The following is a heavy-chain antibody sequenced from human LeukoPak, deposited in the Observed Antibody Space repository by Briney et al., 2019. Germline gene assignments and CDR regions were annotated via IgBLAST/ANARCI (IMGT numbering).Heavy chain of an antibody. Sequence: ASVKVSCKASGYTFTGYYMHWVRQAPGQGLEWMGWINPNSGGTNYAQKLQGRVTMTTDTSTSTAYMELRSLRSDDTAVYYCARLEGFGELGYYYYMDVWGKGTTVTISS. CDR3: ARLEGFGELGYYYYMDV. V-gene: IGHV1-2*02. D-gene: IGHD3-10*01. J-gene: IGHJ6*03. CDR2: INPNSGGT. CDR1: GYTFTGYY.